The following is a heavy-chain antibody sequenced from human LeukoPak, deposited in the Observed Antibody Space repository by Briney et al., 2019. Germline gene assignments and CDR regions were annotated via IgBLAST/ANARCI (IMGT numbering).Heavy chain of an antibody. Sequence: GASVKVSCKASGYTFTGHYMHWVRQAPGQGLEWMGWINPNSGGTIYAQNFQGRVTMTRDTSISTVYMELSSLRSDDTAVYYCARDRLRLGYGTTNWFDPWGQGTLVTVSS. V-gene: IGHV1-2*02. CDR1: GYTFTGHY. D-gene: IGHD2-15*01. J-gene: IGHJ5*02. CDR3: ARDRLRLGYGTTNWFDP. CDR2: INPNSGGT.